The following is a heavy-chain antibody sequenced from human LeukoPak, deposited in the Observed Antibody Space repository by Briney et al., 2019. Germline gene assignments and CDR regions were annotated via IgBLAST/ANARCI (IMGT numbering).Heavy chain of an antibody. D-gene: IGHD6-6*01. V-gene: IGHV4-4*09. CDR2: IYTSGST. J-gene: IGHJ4*02. Sequence: PSETLSLTCTVSGGSISSYYWSWIRQPPGKGLEWIGYIYTSGSTNYNPSLKSRVTISVDTSKNQFSLKLSSVTAADTAVYYCASQYSSSSWGFFDYWGQGTLVTVSS. CDR1: GGSISSYY. CDR3: ASQYSSSSWGFFDY.